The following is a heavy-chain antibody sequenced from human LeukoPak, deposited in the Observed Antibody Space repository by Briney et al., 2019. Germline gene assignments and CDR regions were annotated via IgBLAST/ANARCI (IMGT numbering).Heavy chain of an antibody. V-gene: IGHV3-9*01. CDR3: AKDLYQGGGSWRILLS. D-gene: IGHD2-15*01. CDR2: IRWDSGSI. J-gene: IGHJ3*01. Sequence: QSGRSLRLSCAASGFTFDNYGMHWVRHAPGKGLEWVSGIRWDSGSIGYADSVTGRFTISRDNSKNTLYLQMNSLRAEDTAIYLCAKDLYQGGGSWRILLSWGRGTMVTVSS. CDR1: GFTFDNYG.